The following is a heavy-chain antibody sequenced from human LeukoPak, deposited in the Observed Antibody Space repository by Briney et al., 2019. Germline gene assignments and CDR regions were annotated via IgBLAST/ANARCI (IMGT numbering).Heavy chain of an antibody. CDR3: AKDMYGSGSSFDY. CDR2: ISWNSGSI. D-gene: IGHD3-10*01. CDR1: GFTFSNYA. V-gene: IGHV3-9*01. J-gene: IGHJ4*02. Sequence: PGGSLRLSCAASGFTFSNYAMTWVRQAPGKGLEWVSGISWNSGSIGYADSVKGRFTISRDNAKNSLYLQMNSLRAEDTALYYCAKDMYGSGSSFDYWGQGTLVTVSS.